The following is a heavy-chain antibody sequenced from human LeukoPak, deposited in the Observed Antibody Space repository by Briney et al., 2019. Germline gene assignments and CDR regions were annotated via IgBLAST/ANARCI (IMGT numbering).Heavy chain of an antibody. CDR1: GITLSNYG. V-gene: IGHV3-23*01. J-gene: IGHJ4*02. CDR2: ISDSGRST. D-gene: IGHD5-24*01. CDR3: AKARGRDGYKDELDY. Sequence: PGGSLRLSCAVSGITLSNYGMSWVRQAPGRGLEWVAGISDSGRSTNYAGSVKGRFTISRDNSKNTLYLQMNSLRAEDTAVYYCAKARGRDGYKDELDYWGQGTLVTVSS.